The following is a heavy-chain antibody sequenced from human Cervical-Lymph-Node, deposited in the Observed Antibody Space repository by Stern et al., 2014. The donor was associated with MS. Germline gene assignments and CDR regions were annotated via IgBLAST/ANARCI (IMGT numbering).Heavy chain of an antibody. V-gene: IGHV3-30*03. CDR1: GFSIRNHV. Sequence: VQLVESGGGVAHPGRSLRLSCAASGFSIRNHVMHWVRQAPGKGLEWISLISDETKSDKYADSVMGRFTVSRDNSQNMLFLQMTTLRPDDTAVYYCVYLYSGNYILDIWGQGTVVTVS. CDR2: ISDETKSD. J-gene: IGHJ3*02. D-gene: IGHD3-10*01. CDR3: VYLYSGNYILDI.